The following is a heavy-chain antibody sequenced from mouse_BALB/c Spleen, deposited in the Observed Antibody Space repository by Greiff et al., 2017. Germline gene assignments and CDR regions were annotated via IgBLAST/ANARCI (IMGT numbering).Heavy chain of an antibody. CDR3: ARGGKNTALGY. D-gene: IGHD1-2*01. V-gene: IGHV5-12-1*01. Sequence: DVQLVESGGGLVKPGGSLKLSCAASGFAFSSYDMSWVRQTPEKRLEWVAYISSGGGSTYYPDTVKGRFTISRDNAKNTLYLQMSSLKSEDTAMYYRARGGKNTALGYRGQGTLV. CDR1: GFAFSSYD. J-gene: IGHJ3*01. CDR2: ISSGGGST.